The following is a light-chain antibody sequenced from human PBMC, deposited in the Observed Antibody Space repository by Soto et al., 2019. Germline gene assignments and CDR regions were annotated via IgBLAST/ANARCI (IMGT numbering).Light chain of an antibody. CDR3: QQYGSSPPST. V-gene: IGKV3-20*01. Sequence: ENVFTQSPGTLSLSPGERAPLSCRASESVSSRYLAWYQQKPGQAPRFLIYGASSRATGIPDRFSGSGSGTDFTLTISRLEPEDFAVYYCQQYGSSPPSTFGQGTKVDIK. J-gene: IGKJ1*01. CDR2: GAS. CDR1: ESVSSRY.